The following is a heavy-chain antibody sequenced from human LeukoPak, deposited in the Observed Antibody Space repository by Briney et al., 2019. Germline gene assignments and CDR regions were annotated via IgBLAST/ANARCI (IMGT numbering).Heavy chain of an antibody. V-gene: IGHV4-4*09. D-gene: IGHD5-12*01. Sequence: QPSETLSLTCTVSGGSISSYYWSWIRQPPGKGLEWIGYIYTSGSTNYNPSLKSRVTISVDTSKNQFSLKLSSVTAADTAVYYCARGWMNWFDPWGQGTLVTVSS. CDR2: IYTSGST. CDR1: GGSISSYY. CDR3: ARGWMNWFDP. J-gene: IGHJ5*02.